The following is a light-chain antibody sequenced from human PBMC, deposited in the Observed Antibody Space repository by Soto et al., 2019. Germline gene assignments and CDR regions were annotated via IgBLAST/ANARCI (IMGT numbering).Light chain of an antibody. CDR1: QSISSW. Sequence: EMTQSPSTLSVSVGDGVTITCRASQSISSWLAWYQQKPGKAPRLLIYDASSLESGVPSRFSGSRSGTEFTLTISSLQPDDFATYYCQQYNSYSLTVGGGTKVESK. CDR2: DAS. J-gene: IGKJ4*01. V-gene: IGKV1-5*01. CDR3: QQYNSYSLT.